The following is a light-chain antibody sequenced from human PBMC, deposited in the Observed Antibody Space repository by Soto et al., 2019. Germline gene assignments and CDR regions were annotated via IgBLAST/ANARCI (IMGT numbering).Light chain of an antibody. Sequence: SYELTQPPSVSVAPGKTARITCGGNNIGSKGVHWYQQRPGQAPVLVIYYDSDRPSGIPERFSGSSSGNTATLTISRVEAGDEADYYCQVWDNTGDHYVFGTGTKVTVL. CDR1: NIGSKG. V-gene: IGLV3-21*04. CDR2: YDS. CDR3: QVWDNTGDHYV. J-gene: IGLJ1*01.